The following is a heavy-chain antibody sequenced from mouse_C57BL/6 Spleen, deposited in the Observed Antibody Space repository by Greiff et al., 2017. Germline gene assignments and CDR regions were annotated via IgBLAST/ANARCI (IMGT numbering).Heavy chain of an antibody. V-gene: IGHV1-52*01. J-gene: IGHJ3*01. CDR2: IDPSDSET. Sequence: VQLQQPGAELVRPGSSVKLSCKASGYTFTSYWMHWVKQRPIQGLEWIGNIDPSDSETHYNQKFKDKATLTVDKSSSTAYMQLSSLTSEDSAVYYCARIYYGYDGGFAYWGEGTLVTVSA. CDR3: ARIYYGYDGGFAY. D-gene: IGHD2-2*01. CDR1: GYTFTSYW.